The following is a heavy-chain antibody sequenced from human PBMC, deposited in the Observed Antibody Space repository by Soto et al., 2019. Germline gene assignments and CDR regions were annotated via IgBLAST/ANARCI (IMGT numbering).Heavy chain of an antibody. V-gene: IGHV3-53*01. CDR3: ARLTAAERH. J-gene: IGHJ4*02. D-gene: IGHD1-1*01. Sequence: EVQLVESGGGLTQPGGSLRLSCVVSGFIVSSSHIIWVRQAPGKVLDGVSILYNHGKTNYVDSVKGRFTITRDNSKNTVYLQMNSLRVEDTAVYYCARLTAAERHWGQGALVTVSS. CDR2: LYNHGKT. CDR1: GFIVSSSH.